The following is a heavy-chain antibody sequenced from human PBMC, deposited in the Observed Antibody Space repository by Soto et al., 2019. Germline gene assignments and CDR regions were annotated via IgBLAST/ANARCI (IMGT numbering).Heavy chain of an antibody. CDR3: AKDYNSYTTSPLYFDS. CDR1: GFDFNKYA. V-gene: IGHV3-23*01. Sequence: GGSLRLSCAAFGFDFNKYAMTWVRQAPGKGLQWVSSITSNGDSTYYADSVKGRFTTSRDNSKNTLYLQMNSLRADDTAVFYCAKDYNSYTTSPLYFDSWGQGTLVTVSS. D-gene: IGHD2-2*02. J-gene: IGHJ4*02. CDR2: ITSNGDST.